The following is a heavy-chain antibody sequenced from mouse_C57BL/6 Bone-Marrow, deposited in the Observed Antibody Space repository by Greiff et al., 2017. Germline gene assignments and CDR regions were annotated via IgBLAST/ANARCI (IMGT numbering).Heavy chain of an antibody. CDR2: IDPSDSYT. J-gene: IGHJ2*01. CDR3: ARDDGYYDYFDY. V-gene: IGHV1-69*01. CDR1: GYTFTSYW. D-gene: IGHD2-3*01. Sequence: QVQLQQSGAELVMPGASVKLSCKASGYTFTSYWMHWVKQRPGQGLEWFGEIDPSDSYTNYNQKFKGKSTLTVDKSSSTAYMQLSSLTSEDSAVYYCARDDGYYDYFDYWGQGTTRTVSS.